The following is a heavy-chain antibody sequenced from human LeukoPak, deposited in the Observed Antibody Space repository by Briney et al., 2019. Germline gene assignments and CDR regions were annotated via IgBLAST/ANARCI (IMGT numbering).Heavy chain of an antibody. D-gene: IGHD3-10*01. J-gene: IGHJ5*02. CDR3: ARSSDMVRGVINWFDP. Sequence: GASVKVSCKASGYTFTSYGINWVRQATGQGLEWMGWMNPNSGNTGYAQKFQGRVTITRNTSISTAYMELSSLRSEDTAVYFCARSSDMVRGVINWFDPWGQGTLVTVSS. V-gene: IGHV1-8*03. CDR2: MNPNSGNT. CDR1: GYTFTSYG.